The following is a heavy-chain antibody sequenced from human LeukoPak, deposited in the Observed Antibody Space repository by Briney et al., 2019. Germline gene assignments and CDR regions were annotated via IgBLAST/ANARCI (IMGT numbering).Heavy chain of an antibody. CDR2: IYYSGST. D-gene: IGHD5-12*01. J-gene: IGHJ5*02. V-gene: IGHV4-59*01. CDR1: VGSISSYY. CDR3: ARAEWLRNNWFDP. Sequence: SETLSLSCSVSVGSISSYYWGWIRQPPGKGLEWIGYIYYSGSTNYNPSLKSRVTISVDTSKNQFSLKLSSVTAADTAVYYCARAEWLRNNWFDPWGQGTLVTVSS.